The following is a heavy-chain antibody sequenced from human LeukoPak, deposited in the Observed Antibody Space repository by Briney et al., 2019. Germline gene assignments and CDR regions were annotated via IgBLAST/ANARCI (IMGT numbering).Heavy chain of an antibody. D-gene: IGHD6-19*01. J-gene: IGHJ5*02. CDR1: GGSISSSSYY. CDR2: IYYSGTT. V-gene: IGHV4-39*01. CDR3: ARHEHKAVAGDT. Sequence: SETLSLTCTVSGGSISSSSYYWGWIRQPPGKGLEWIGSIYYSGTTYYNPSLKSRVTISVDTSKNHFSLRLISVTAADTAMYYCARHEHKAVAGDTWGQGTLVTVSS.